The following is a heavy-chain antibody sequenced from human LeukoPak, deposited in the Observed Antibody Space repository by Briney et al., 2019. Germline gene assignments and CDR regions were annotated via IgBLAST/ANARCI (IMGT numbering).Heavy chain of an antibody. Sequence: GGSLRLSCEASGFTFNSYGMHWVRQAPGKGLEWVAVIWYDGSNKYYADSVKGRFTISRDNSKDTLYLQMNSLRAEDMAVYYCARERLGELSLPNDAFDIWGQGTMVTVSS. CDR3: ARERLGELSLPNDAFDI. CDR2: IWYDGSNK. CDR1: GFTFNSYG. J-gene: IGHJ3*02. V-gene: IGHV3-33*01. D-gene: IGHD3-16*02.